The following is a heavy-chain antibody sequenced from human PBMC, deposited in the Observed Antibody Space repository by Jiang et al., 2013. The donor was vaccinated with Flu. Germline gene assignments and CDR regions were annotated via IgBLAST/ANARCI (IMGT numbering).Heavy chain of an antibody. D-gene: IGHD6-19*01. CDR1: GFTFSNYW. CDR2: INQDGSAK. Sequence: VQLLESGGGLVQPGESLRLSCAASGFTFSNYWMSWVRQAPGKGLERVASINQDGSAKFYVDSVKGRFIISRDNAENSLYLQMNSLSAGDTAIFYCVRDRGWYRFDYWGQGSLV. V-gene: IGHV3-7*03. CDR3: VRDRGWYRFDY. J-gene: IGHJ4*02.